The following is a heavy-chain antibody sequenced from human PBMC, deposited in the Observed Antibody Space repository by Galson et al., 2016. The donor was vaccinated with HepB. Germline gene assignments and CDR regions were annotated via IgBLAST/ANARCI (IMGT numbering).Heavy chain of an antibody. V-gene: IGHV3-20*04. Sequence: SLRLSCAASGFTFDDYCLSWVRQAPGKGLEWVSGINWNGGSTGYADSVKGRFTISRDNAKNSLYLQMNSLRAEDTAVYYCAKVYNSGWYWGFFDYWGQGTRVTVSS. CDR2: INWNGGST. J-gene: IGHJ4*02. CDR1: GFTFDDYC. CDR3: AKVYNSGWYWGFFDY. D-gene: IGHD6-19*01.